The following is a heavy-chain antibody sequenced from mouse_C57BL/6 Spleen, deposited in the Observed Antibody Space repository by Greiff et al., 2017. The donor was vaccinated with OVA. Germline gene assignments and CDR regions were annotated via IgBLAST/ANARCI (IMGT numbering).Heavy chain of an antibody. D-gene: IGHD1-1*01. CDR2: ISSGGDYI. CDR3: TRDDYYGSSGAY. Sequence: EVQRVESGEGLVKPGGSLKLSCAASGFTFSSYAMSWVRQTPEKRLEWVAYISSGGDYIYYADTVKGRFTISRDNARNTLYLQMSSLKSEDTAMYYCTRDDYYGSSGAYWGQGTLVTVSA. V-gene: IGHV5-9-1*02. J-gene: IGHJ3*01. CDR1: GFTFSSYA.